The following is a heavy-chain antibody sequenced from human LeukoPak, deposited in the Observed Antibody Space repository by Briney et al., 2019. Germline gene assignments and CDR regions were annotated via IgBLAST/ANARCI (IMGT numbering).Heavy chain of an antibody. D-gene: IGHD5-18*01. J-gene: IGHJ4*02. CDR1: GGSISSSSYY. V-gene: IGHV4-39*01. Sequence: SETLSLTCTVSGGSISSSSYYWDWIRQPPGKGLEWIGSIYYSGSTYYNPSLKSRVTISVDTSKNQFSLRLTSMTAADTAVYYCARHFRYSCHDYWGQGTLVTVSS. CDR3: ARHFRYSCHDY. CDR2: IYYSGST.